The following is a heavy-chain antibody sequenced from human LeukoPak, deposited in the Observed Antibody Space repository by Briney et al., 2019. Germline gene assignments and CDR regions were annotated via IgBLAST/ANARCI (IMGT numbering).Heavy chain of an antibody. CDR1: GFTFSSYG. Sequence: PGRSLRLSCAVSGFTFSSYGMHWVRQAPGKGLEWVAVISYDGSNKYYADSVKGRFTISRDNSKNTLYLQMNSLRAEDTAVYYCAKVALNSYSSSWYTQSKYYYYGMDVWGQGTTVTVSS. D-gene: IGHD6-13*01. J-gene: IGHJ6*02. V-gene: IGHV3-30*18. CDR3: AKVALNSYSSSWYTQSKYYYYGMDV. CDR2: ISYDGSNK.